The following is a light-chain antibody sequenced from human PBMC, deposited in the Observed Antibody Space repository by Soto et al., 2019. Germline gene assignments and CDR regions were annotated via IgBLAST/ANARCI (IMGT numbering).Light chain of an antibody. CDR2: WAS. Sequence: DIVMTQSPDSLAVSLGERATINCKSSQSVLYSPNNKNFVAWYQQKPGPPPKLLIYWASTRESGVPDRFSGTGSGTDFTLTISSLQAEDVAVYYCQQYYSYFPWTFGQGTKVEIK. V-gene: IGKV4-1*01. CDR3: QQYYSYFPWT. CDR1: QSVLYSPNNKNF. J-gene: IGKJ1*01.